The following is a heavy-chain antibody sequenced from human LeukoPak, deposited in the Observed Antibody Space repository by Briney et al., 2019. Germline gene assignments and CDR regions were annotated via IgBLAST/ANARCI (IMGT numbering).Heavy chain of an antibody. CDR3: ARDRGYDFWSGYYKGGPFDY. Sequence: GSSVKVSCKASGGTFSSYAISWVRQAPGQGLEWMGWINPNSGGTNYAQKFQGRVTMTRDTSISTAYMELSRLRSDDTAVYYCARDRGYDFWSGYYKGGPFDYWGQGTLVTVPS. CDR2: INPNSGGT. V-gene: IGHV1-2*02. CDR1: GGTFSSYA. D-gene: IGHD3-3*01. J-gene: IGHJ4*02.